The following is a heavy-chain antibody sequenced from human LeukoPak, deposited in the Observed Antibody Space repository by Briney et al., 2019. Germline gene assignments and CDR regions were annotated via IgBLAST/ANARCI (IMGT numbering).Heavy chain of an antibody. D-gene: IGHD2-2*01. CDR3: ASPSSGTSFDAFDF. J-gene: IGHJ3*01. V-gene: IGHV4-31*03. Sequence: PSETLSLTCTVSGGSISSGGYYWSWIRQHPGKGLEWIGYIYYSGSTYYNPSLKSRVTISVDTSKNQFSLKLRSVTAADTAVYYCASPSSGTSFDAFDFWGQGTMVTVSS. CDR2: IYYSGST. CDR1: GGSISSGGYY.